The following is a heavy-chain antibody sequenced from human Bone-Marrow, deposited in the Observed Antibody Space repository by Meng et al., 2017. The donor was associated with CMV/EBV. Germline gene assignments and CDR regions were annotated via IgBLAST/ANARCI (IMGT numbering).Heavy chain of an antibody. V-gene: IGHV1-8*01. CDR1: GYTFASYD. Sequence: ASVKVACKAPGYTFASYDINWVRQATGQGLEWMGWMNTNSGNTGYSQKFQGRLTMPRDTSISTAYMELSSLRSEDTAVYYCARGPIGSATNWGQGTLVTVSS. CDR3: ARGPIGSATN. J-gene: IGHJ4*02. CDR2: MNTNSGNT.